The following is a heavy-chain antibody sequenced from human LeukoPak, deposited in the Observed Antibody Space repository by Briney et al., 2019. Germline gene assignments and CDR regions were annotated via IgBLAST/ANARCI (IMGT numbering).Heavy chain of an antibody. CDR2: INHSGST. CDR1: GGSFSGYY. D-gene: IGHD3-10*01. Sequence: KTSETLSLTCAVYGGSFSGYYWSWIRQPPGKGLEWIGEINHSGSTNYNPSLKSRVTISVDTSKNQFSLKLSSVTAADTAVYYCARTGAGYWGQGTLVTVSS. CDR3: ARTGAGY. J-gene: IGHJ4*02. V-gene: IGHV4-34*01.